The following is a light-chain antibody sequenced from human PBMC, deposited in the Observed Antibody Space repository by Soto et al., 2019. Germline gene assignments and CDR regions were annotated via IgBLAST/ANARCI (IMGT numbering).Light chain of an antibody. CDR1: QAISNY. Sequence: DIPMTQSPSSLSASVGDRVTITCQASQAISNYLNWYQQKPGKAPKLLIYDASNLETGVPSRFSGSGSGTDFTFTISSLQPEDIATYYCQQYDNLPRFGGGTKVEIK. CDR2: DAS. CDR3: QQYDNLPR. J-gene: IGKJ4*01. V-gene: IGKV1-33*01.